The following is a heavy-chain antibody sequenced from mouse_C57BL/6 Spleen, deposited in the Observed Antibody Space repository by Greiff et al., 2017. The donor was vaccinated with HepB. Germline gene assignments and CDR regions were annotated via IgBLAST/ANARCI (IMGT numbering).Heavy chain of an antibody. J-gene: IGHJ3*01. D-gene: IGHD1-1*01. Sequence: QVQLKQPGAELVKPGASVKMSCKASGYTFTSYWITWVKQRPGQGLEWIGDIYPGSGSTNYNEKFKSKATLTVDTSSSTAYMQLSSLTSEDSAVYYCARYANYGRGAWFAYWGQGTLVTVSA. CDR1: GYTFTSYW. CDR2: IYPGSGST. CDR3: ARYANYGRGAWFAY. V-gene: IGHV1-55*01.